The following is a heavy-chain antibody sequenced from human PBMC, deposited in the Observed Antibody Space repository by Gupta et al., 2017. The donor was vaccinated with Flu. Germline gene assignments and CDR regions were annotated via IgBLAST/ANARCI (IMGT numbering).Heavy chain of an antibody. CDR3: VKDRRGGSPPSEFDY. CDR2: VSYDGRKE. D-gene: IGHD2-15*01. CDR1: GFTFSSHA. Sequence: QVQLVESGGGVVQPGRSLRLSCGASGFTFSSHAMHWVRQAPGKGLEWVAGVSYDGRKEYYGDSVKGRFTISRDNSKNTMFLQMDSLRVDDTALYYCVKDRRGGSPPSEFDYWGQGTLVTVSS. V-gene: IGHV3-30*18. J-gene: IGHJ4*02.